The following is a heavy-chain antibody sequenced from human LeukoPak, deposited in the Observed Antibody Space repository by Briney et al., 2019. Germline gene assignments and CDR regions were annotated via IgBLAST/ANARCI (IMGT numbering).Heavy chain of an antibody. Sequence: PGGSLRLSCAASGFTFNTYAMSWVRQAPGKGLEWVANIKQDGSDKYYVDSVKGRFTISRDNAKNSLYLQINSLRAEDTAVYYCARKTVVGSYFDYWGQGTPVTVSS. V-gene: IGHV3-7*03. D-gene: IGHD4-23*01. CDR1: GFTFNTYA. CDR3: ARKTVVGSYFDY. CDR2: IKQDGSDK. J-gene: IGHJ4*02.